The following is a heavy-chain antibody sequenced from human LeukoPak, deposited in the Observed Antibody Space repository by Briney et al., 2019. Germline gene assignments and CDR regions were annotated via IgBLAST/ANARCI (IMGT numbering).Heavy chain of an antibody. Sequence: GGSLRLSCAASGLTFSNYAMSWFRQAQGKGLERVSGITSGFTPLYADSVKGRFTISRDNSKSTFHLQMNSLRAEDTAVYYCAKDYSDSRVGDVFLEYWGQGTLVTVSS. J-gene: IGHJ4*02. CDR2: ITSGFTP. V-gene: IGHV3-23*01. CDR3: AKDYSDSRVGDVFLEY. D-gene: IGHD1-26*01. CDR1: GLTFSNYA.